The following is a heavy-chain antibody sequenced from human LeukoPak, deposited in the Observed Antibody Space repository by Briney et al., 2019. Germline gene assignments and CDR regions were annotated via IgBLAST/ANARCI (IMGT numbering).Heavy chain of an antibody. J-gene: IGHJ4*02. CDR3: VRQTRGGIVGATPRFDY. Sequence: SVKGRFTITRDNAKNSLYLQMNSLRAEDTAFYYCVRQTRGGIVGATPRFDYWGQGTLVTVSS. D-gene: IGHD1-26*01. V-gene: IGHV3-9*01.